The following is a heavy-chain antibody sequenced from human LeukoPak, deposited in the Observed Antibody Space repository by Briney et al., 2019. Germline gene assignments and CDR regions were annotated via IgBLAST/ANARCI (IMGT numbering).Heavy chain of an antibody. J-gene: IGHJ6*02. Sequence: GGSLRLSCAASGFTFSSYSMNWVRQAPGKGLEWVSYISSSSSTIYYADSVKGRFTISRDNAKNSLYLQMNSLRAEDTAVYYCARELTLYYYDSSGFGAMDVWGQGTTVTVSS. CDR2: ISSSSSTI. CDR3: ARELTLYYYDSSGFGAMDV. D-gene: IGHD3-22*01. V-gene: IGHV3-48*04. CDR1: GFTFSSYS.